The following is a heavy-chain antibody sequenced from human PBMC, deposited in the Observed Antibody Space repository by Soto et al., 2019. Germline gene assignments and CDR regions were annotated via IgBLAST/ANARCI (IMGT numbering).Heavy chain of an antibody. J-gene: IGHJ3*02. CDR1: GGTFSNYA. CDR3: ARTRSSGYYPNDAADI. V-gene: IGHV1-69*06. D-gene: IGHD3-22*01. Sequence: QVQLVQSGAEVKKPGSSVKVSCKASGGTFSNYAITWVRQAPGQGPEWMGGIMPVSGTSNYAQKFQGRVTITADKSTNTAYMELSSLRSEDTAVFFCARTRSSGYYPNDAADIWGQGTMVIVSS. CDR2: IMPVSGTS.